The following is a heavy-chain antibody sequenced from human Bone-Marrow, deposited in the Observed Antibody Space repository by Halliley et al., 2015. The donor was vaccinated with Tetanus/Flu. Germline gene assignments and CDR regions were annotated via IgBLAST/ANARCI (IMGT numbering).Heavy chain of an antibody. CDR2: FAFDGFST. Sequence: WVAFFAFDGFSTSHADPVKGRFNISRDNSRTALFLQMNSLASEDPALYYCAKGKGPWLAPIDSWGQGVQVTVSS. CDR3: AKGKGPWLAPIDS. V-gene: IGHV3-43*01. J-gene: IGHJ4*02. D-gene: IGHD6-19*01.